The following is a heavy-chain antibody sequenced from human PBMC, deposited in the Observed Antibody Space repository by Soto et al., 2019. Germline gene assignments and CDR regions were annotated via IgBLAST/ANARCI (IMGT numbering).Heavy chain of an antibody. CDR1: GYTFTGYY. D-gene: IGHD5-12*01. J-gene: IGHJ6*02. Sequence: ASVKVSCTASGYTFTGYYMHWVRQAPGQGLEWMGWINPNSGGTNYAQKFQGRVTMTRDTSISTAYMELSRLRSDDTAVYYCARDRGYRGYDPWDYYYRMDGWGQGTTVSV. CDR2: INPNSGGT. CDR3: ARDRGYRGYDPWDYYYRMDG. V-gene: IGHV1-2*02.